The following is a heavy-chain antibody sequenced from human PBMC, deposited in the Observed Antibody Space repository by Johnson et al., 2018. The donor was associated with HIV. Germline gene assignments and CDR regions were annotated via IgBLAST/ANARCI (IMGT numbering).Heavy chain of an antibody. CDR1: GFTFDDYD. V-gene: IGHV3-20*04. J-gene: IGHJ3*02. CDR2: INWNGGST. Sequence: VQLVESGGGVVRPGGSLRLSCAASGFTFDDYDMTLVRQAPGKGLEWVSGINWNGGSTGYADSVKGRFTISRDSAKNSLYLEMNSLRVEDTALYYCARATYYYDFSGYLTRPRAFDMWGQGTMVTVSS. CDR3: ARATYYYDFSGYLTRPRAFDM. D-gene: IGHD3-22*01.